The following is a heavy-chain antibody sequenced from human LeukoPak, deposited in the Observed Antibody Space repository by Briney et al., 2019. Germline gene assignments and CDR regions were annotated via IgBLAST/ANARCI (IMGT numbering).Heavy chain of an antibody. CDR1: GYTFTGYY. Sequence: ASVKVSCKASGYTFTGYYMHWVRQAPGQGLEWMGWINPNSGGTNYAQKFQGRVTMTRDTSISTAYMELSSLRSDDTAVYYCARDTSNYGSGSYVDYFDYWGQGTLVTVSS. J-gene: IGHJ4*02. V-gene: IGHV1-2*02. CDR3: ARDTSNYGSGSYVDYFDY. D-gene: IGHD3-10*01. CDR2: INPNSGGT.